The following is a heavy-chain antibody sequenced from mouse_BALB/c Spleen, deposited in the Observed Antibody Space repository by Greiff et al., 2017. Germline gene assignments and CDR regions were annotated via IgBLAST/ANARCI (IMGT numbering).Heavy chain of an antibody. Sequence: EVKLVESGGDLVKPGGSLKLSCAASGFTFSSYYMSWVRQTPEKRLELVAAINSNGGSTYYPDTVKGRFTISRDNAKNTLYLQMSSLKSEDTALYYCARYYGSSYVFDYWGQGTTLTVSS. CDR3: ARYYGSSYVFDY. D-gene: IGHD1-1*01. V-gene: IGHV5-6-2*01. CDR2: INSNGGST. CDR1: GFTFSSYY. J-gene: IGHJ2*01.